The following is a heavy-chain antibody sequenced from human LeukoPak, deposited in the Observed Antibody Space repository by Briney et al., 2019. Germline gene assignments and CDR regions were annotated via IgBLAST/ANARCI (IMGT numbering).Heavy chain of an antibody. CDR3: ATDISLSSGYVY. V-gene: IGHV1-24*01. D-gene: IGHD3-22*01. CDR2: FDPEDGET. Sequence: ASVKVSCKVSGYTLTELSMHWVRQAPGKGLEWMGGFDPEDGETIYAQKFQGRVTMTEDTSTDTAYMELSSLRSEDTAVYCCATDISLSSGYVYWGQGTLVTVSS. CDR1: GYTLTELS. J-gene: IGHJ4*02.